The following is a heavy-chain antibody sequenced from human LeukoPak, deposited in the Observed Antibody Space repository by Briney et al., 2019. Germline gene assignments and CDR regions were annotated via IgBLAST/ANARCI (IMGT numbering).Heavy chain of an antibody. V-gene: IGHV3-30-3*01. CDR1: GFTFSSYA. D-gene: IGHD3-10*01. J-gene: IGHJ4*02. CDR3: AGSYGSGLGGYPDY. CDR2: ISYDGSNK. Sequence: GGSLRLSCAASGFTFSSYAMHWVRQAPGKGLEWVAVISYDGSNKYYADSVKGRFTISRDNSKNTLYLQMNSLRAEDTAVYYCAGSYGSGLGGYPDYWGQGTLVTVSS.